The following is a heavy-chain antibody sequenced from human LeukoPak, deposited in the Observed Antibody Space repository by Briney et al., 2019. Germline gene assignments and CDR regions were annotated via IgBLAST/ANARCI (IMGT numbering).Heavy chain of an antibody. CDR1: GFTFSAYW. CDR3: ARDKAIFGVVLGSFDY. D-gene: IGHD3-3*01. CDR2: INTDGSSP. J-gene: IGHJ4*02. Sequence: PGGSLRLSCAASGFTFSAYWMHWVRQAPGKGLVWVSRINTDGSSPTYAASVKGRFTISRDNAKNSLYLQMNSLRAEDTAVYYCARDKAIFGVVLGSFDYWGQGTLVTVSS. V-gene: IGHV3-74*01.